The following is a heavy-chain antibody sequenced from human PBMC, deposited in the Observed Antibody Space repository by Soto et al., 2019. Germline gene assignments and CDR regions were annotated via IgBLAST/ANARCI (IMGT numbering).Heavy chain of an antibody. D-gene: IGHD4-17*01. Sequence: SETLSLTCTVSGGSISSYYWSWIRQPPGKGLEWIGYIYYSGSTNYNPSLKSRVTISVDKSKHQFSLKLSSVTAADTAVYYCARRYGDQFDYWGQGTLVTVSP. V-gene: IGHV4-59*01. CDR1: GGSISSYY. CDR3: ARRYGDQFDY. J-gene: IGHJ4*02. CDR2: IYYSGST.